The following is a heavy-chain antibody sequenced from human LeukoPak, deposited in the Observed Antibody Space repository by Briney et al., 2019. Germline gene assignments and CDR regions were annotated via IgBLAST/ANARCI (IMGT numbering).Heavy chain of an antibody. J-gene: IGHJ4*02. D-gene: IGHD3-10*01. CDR3: ARGRYGSGSRNLDY. Sequence: GASVKVSCKASGYTFTSYDINWVRQATGQGLEWMGWMNPNSGNTGYAQKFQGRVTITRNTSISTAYMELSSLRSEDTAVYYCARGRYGSGSRNLDYWGQGTLVTVSS. CDR2: MNPNSGNT. CDR1: GYTFTSYD. V-gene: IGHV1-8*03.